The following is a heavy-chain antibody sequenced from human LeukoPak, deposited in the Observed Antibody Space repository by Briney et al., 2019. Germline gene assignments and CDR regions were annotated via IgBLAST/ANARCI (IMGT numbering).Heavy chain of an antibody. CDR3: ARGSTYYYDSSGYSPRNWFDP. D-gene: IGHD3-22*01. J-gene: IGHJ5*02. CDR1: GYTFTGYY. CDR2: INPNSGGT. V-gene: IGHV1-2*02. Sequence: ASVKVSCKASGYTFTGYYMHWVRQAPGQGLEWMGWINPNSGGTNYAQKFQGRVTMTRDTSISTAYMELSRLRSDDTAVYYCARGSTYYYDSSGYSPRNWFDPWGQETLVTVSS.